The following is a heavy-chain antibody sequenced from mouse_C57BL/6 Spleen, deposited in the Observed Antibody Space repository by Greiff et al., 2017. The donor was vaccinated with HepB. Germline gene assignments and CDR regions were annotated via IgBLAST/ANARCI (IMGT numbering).Heavy chain of an antibody. CDR1: GYTFTSYW. Sequence: VQLQQPGAELVKPGASVKLSCKASGYTFTSYWMQWVKQRPGQGLEWIGEIDTSDSYTNYNQKFKGKATLTVDPSSSTAYMQLSSLTSEDSAVYYCARSAYSNQFAYWGQGTLVTVSA. CDR3: ARSAYSNQFAY. V-gene: IGHV1-50*01. CDR2: IDTSDSYT. J-gene: IGHJ3*01. D-gene: IGHD2-5*01.